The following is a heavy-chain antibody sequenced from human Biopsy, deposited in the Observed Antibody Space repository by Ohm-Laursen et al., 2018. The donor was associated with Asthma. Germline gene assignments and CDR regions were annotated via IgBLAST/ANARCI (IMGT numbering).Heavy chain of an antibody. J-gene: IGHJ6*02. Sequence: GTLSLTCVVYGGSFSSNYWSWIRQTPGKGLEWLGDTHHSGNTNYNPSLRSRLTFSVDTPKNQFSLRLTSVTAADTAVYYCARGSSSRLSQWELLVSGGKRAHSYYGMDVWGQGTTVTVSS. CDR3: ARGSSSRLSQWELLVSGGKRAHSYYGMDV. V-gene: IGHV4-34*01. CDR1: GGSFSSNY. CDR2: THHSGNT. D-gene: IGHD1-26*01.